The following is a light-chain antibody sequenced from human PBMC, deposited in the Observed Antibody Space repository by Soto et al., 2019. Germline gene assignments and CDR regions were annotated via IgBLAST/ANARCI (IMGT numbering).Light chain of an antibody. V-gene: IGKV1-12*01. CDR2: SAS. Sequence: DIQVTQSPSSVSASVGDRVTITCRTSQDVSSWLAGYQQKPGKAPKLLIYSASTLQIGVPSRFSGSGSGTDFTLTISSLQPEDFATYYCQPANSFPLTFGGGTKVEIK. J-gene: IGKJ4*01. CDR3: QPANSFPLT. CDR1: QDVSSW.